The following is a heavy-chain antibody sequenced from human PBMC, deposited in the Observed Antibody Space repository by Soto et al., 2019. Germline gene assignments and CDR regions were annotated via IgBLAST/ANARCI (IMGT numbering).Heavy chain of an antibody. J-gene: IGHJ4*02. D-gene: IGHD7-27*01. CDR2: ISSSGGST. V-gene: IGHV3-23*01. Sequence: EVQLFESGGGLVQPGGSLRLSCAASGFTFSSYTMSWVRQVPGKGLEWVSGISSSGGSTVYADSVKGRFTISRDNFKNTLYLQLNRLRAEDTAVYYCAKGWGDYWGQGTPVTVSS. CDR3: AKGWGDY. CDR1: GFTFSSYT.